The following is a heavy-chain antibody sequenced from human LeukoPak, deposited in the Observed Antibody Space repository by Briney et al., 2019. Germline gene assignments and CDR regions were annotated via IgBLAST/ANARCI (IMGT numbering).Heavy chain of an antibody. D-gene: IGHD4/OR15-4a*01. CDR1: GGSFNDYY. J-gene: IGHJ4*02. CDR2: INHSGST. V-gene: IGHV4-34*01. Sequence: SETLSLTCAVYGGSFNDYYWNWIRQPPGKGLEWIGEINHSGSTNYNPSLKSRVTISVDTSKNQFSLKLSSVTAADTAVYYCARAGIYGDYLDYWGQGTLVTVSS. CDR3: ARAGIYGDYLDY.